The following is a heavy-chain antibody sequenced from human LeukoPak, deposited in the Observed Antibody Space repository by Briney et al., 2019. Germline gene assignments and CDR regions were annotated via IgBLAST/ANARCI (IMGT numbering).Heavy chain of an antibody. V-gene: IGHV3-48*04. CDR2: ISSDSSNI. Sequence: PGGSLRLSCLGSGFNFRYFWMSWVRQAPGKGLEWVSYISSDSSNIYYADSVKGRFTISRDNAKNSLYLQMNSLRTEDTAVYYCANTEYQRLGTDYWGQGTLVTVSS. CDR1: GFNFRYFW. J-gene: IGHJ4*02. D-gene: IGHD2-2*01. CDR3: ANTEYQRLGTDY.